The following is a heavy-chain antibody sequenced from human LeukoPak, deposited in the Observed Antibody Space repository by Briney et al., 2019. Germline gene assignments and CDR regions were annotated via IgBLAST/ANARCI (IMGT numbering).Heavy chain of an antibody. CDR3: ARETYRQMVTDY. Sequence: PGGSLRLSCAVSGFTFSDYYMSWIRQAPGKGLEWVSYISSSGSTIYYADSVKGRFTISRDNAKNSLYLQMNSLRAEDTAVYYCARETYRQMVTDYWGQGTLVTVSS. J-gene: IGHJ4*02. CDR1: GFTFSDYY. V-gene: IGHV3-11*01. CDR2: ISSSGSTI. D-gene: IGHD5-18*01.